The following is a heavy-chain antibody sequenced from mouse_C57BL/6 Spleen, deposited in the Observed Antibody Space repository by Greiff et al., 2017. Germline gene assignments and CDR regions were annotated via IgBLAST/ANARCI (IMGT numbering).Heavy chain of an antibody. CDR3: TTVYYGYGR. V-gene: IGHV14-1*01. CDR2: IDPEDGDT. J-gene: IGHJ2*01. D-gene: IGHD2-2*01. Sequence: EVQLQQSGAELVRPGASVKLSCTASGFTFNDYYMHWVKQRPEQGLEWIGRIDPEDGDTDYAPTFQGQATMTADTSSNTAYLQLSSLTSEDTAVYYCTTVYYGYGRWGQGTTLTVSS. CDR1: GFTFNDYY.